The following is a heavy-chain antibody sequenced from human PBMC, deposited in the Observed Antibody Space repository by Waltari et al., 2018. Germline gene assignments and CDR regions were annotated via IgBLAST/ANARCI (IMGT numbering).Heavy chain of an antibody. CDR1: GFTFGRFF. V-gene: IGHV3-21*02. D-gene: IGHD3-16*01. CDR2: ISDGSGYI. CDR3: ARHYGDAFDL. Sequence: EAQLVETGGGLVKPGGSVRLSCLSSGFTFGRFFMNWVRQAPGKGPERVASISDGSGYISYGDSVKGRFTISRDNSKNLLYLEMNNLRVEDTATYYCARHYGDAFDLWGQGTRVTVSA. J-gene: IGHJ3*01.